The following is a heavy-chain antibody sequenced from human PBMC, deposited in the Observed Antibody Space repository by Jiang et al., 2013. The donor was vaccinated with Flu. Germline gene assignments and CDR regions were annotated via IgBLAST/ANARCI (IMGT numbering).Heavy chain of an antibody. D-gene: IGHD1-26*01. CDR2: VHFSGST. J-gene: IGHJ5*02. V-gene: IGHV4-39*01. Sequence: GSGLVKPSETLSLTCNVSGDSISSDNFYWGWIRQSPGKGLEWIGYVHFSGSTYHNPSLKSRLTVSGDASKNQVSMNLTSVTAADTALYFCVRLRWEMRGNYFDPWGPGTLVTVSS. CDR3: VRLRWEMRGNYFDP. CDR1: GDSISSDNFY.